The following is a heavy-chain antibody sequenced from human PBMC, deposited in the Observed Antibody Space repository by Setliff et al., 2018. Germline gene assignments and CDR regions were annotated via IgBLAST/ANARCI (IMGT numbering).Heavy chain of an antibody. Sequence: SETLSLTCNVSYGSISTYSWSWIRQPPGKRLEYIGYSYTSGSTNYNPSLKSRVTMSADTSKNQLSLKLTYVTAADTAVYYCAKVIGYSHGYYYHYMDVWGKGTTVTVSS. D-gene: IGHD5-18*01. V-gene: IGHV4-4*08. CDR3: AKVIGYSHGYYYHYMDV. J-gene: IGHJ6*03. CDR1: YGSISTYS. CDR2: SYTSGST.